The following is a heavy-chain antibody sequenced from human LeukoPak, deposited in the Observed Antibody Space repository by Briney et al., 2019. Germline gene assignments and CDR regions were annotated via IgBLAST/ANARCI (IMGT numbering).Heavy chain of an antibody. CDR1: GFTFSSYA. J-gene: IGHJ4*02. CDR2: ISGSGGST. D-gene: IGHD2-2*01. CDR3: AKDRRGEVVPAGFDY. Sequence: PGGSLRLSCAASGFTFSSYAMSWVCQAPGKGLEWVSAISGSGGSTYYADSVKGRFTISRDNSKNTLYLQMNSLRAEDTAVYYCAKDRRGEVVPAGFDYWGQGTLVTVSS. V-gene: IGHV3-23*01.